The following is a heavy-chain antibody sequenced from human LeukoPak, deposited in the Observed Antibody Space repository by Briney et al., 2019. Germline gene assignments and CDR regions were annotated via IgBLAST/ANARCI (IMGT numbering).Heavy chain of an antibody. CDR3: ARVLSSSWYYAWFDP. D-gene: IGHD6-13*01. CDR2: INHSGST. V-gene: IGHV4-34*01. J-gene: IGHJ5*02. Sequence: PSETLSLTCAVYGGSFSGYYWSWIRQPPGKGLEWIGEINHSGSTNYNPSLKSRVTISVDTSKNQFSLKLSSVTAADTAVYYCARVLSSSWYYAWFDPWGQGTLVTVSS. CDR1: GGSFSGYY.